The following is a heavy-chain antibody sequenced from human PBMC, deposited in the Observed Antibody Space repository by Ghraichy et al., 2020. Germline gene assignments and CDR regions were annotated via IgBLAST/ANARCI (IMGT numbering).Heavy chain of an antibody. CDR3: ARRPPPRRYCSGVSCYGFEYFQH. D-gene: IGHD2-15*01. CDR2: INHSGST. Sequence: SETLSLTCAVYGGSFSGYYWSWIRQPPGKGLEWIGEINHSGSTNYNPSLKSRVTISVDTSKNQFSLKLSSVTAADTAVYYCARRPPPRRYCSGVSCYGFEYFQHWGQGTLVTVSS. V-gene: IGHV4-34*01. CDR1: GGSFSGYY. J-gene: IGHJ1*01.